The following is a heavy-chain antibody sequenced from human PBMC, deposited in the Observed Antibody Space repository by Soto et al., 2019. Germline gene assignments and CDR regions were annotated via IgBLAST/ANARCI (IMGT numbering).Heavy chain of an antibody. CDR3: AKGPYSGYDSYWGWFDP. CDR1: GGSISSGGYS. Sequence: PSETLSLTCAVSGGSISSGGYSWSWIRQPPGKGLEWIGYIYHSGSTYYNPSLKSRVTISVDRSKNQFSLKLSSVTAADTAVYYCAKGPYSGYDSYWGWFDPWGQGTLVTVS. CDR2: IYHSGST. J-gene: IGHJ5*02. V-gene: IGHV4-30-2*01. D-gene: IGHD5-12*01.